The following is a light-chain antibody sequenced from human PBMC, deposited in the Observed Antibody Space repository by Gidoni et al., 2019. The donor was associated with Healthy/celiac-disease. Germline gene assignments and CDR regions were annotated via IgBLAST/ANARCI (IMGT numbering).Light chain of an antibody. CDR3: QQYCSSPLT. Sequence: PGTQSLSPGERATLSCRASQSVSSSYLAWYQQKPGQAPRLLIYGASSRATGIPDRFSGSGSGTDFTLTISRLEPEDFAVYYCQQYCSSPLTLGGGTKVEIK. CDR1: QSVSSSY. V-gene: IGKV3-20*01. CDR2: GAS. J-gene: IGKJ4*01.